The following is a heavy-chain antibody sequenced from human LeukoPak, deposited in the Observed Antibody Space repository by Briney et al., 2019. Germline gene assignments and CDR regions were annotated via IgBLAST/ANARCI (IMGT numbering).Heavy chain of an antibody. D-gene: IGHD1-14*01. Sequence: GGSLRLSCAASGFTFSTYAMSWVRQAPGKGLEWVSAISGSGTSTYHADSVKGRFTISRDNAKNSLYLQMNSLRGEDTAVYYCARTSFTSELCWGQRTLATASS. V-gene: IGHV3-23*01. CDR2: ISGSGTST. J-gene: IGHJ4*02. CDR3: ARTSFTSELC. CDR1: GFTFSTYA.